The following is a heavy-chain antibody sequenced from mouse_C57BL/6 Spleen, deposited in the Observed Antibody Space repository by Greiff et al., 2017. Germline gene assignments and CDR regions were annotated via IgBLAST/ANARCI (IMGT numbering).Heavy chain of an antibody. CDR3: ARWGDSSGDVP. CDR2: INPGSGGT. CDR1: GYAFTNYL. D-gene: IGHD3-2*02. V-gene: IGHV1-54*01. Sequence: QVQLQQSGAELVRPGTSVKVSCKASGYAFTNYLIEWVKQRPGQGLEWIGVINPGSGGTNYNEKFKGKATLTAAKSSSTAYLQLSSLTSEDAAVYFCARWGDSSGDVPGGQGTSVTVSS. J-gene: IGHJ4*01.